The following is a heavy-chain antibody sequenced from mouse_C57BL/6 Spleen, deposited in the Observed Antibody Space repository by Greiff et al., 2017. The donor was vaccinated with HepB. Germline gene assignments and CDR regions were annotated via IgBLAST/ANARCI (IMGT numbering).Heavy chain of an antibody. CDR3: SRPLYDGYWAMDY. CDR2: IYPGDGDT. J-gene: IGHJ4*01. V-gene: IGHV1-82*01. Sequence: QVQLQQSGPELVKPGASVKISCKASGYAFSSSWMNWVKQRPGKGLEWIGRIYPGDGDTNYNGKFKGKATLTADKSSSTAYMQLSSLTSEDSAVYFCSRPLYDGYWAMDYWGQGTSVTVSS. D-gene: IGHD2-3*01. CDR1: GYAFSSSW.